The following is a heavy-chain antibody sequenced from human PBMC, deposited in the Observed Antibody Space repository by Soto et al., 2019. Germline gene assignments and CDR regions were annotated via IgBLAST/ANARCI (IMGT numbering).Heavy chain of an antibody. CDR1: GFSFISYP. CDR2: ISARGGSS. V-gene: IGHV3-23*01. D-gene: IGHD5-12*01. CDR3: AKGSIEYSASVDN. J-gene: IGHJ4*02. Sequence: EVQLLESGGGLVQPGGSWKLSCVPPGFSFISYPMVGVPRAPGKGLEGVSVISARGGSSYFADTVKGRFTISRDNSKNLLSLEMNSLRAEDTAIYFCAKGSIEYSASVDNWGQGTLVLVSS.